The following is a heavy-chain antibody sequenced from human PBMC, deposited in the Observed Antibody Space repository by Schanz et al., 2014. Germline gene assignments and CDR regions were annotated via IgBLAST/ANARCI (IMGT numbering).Heavy chain of an antibody. CDR2: INPIGGST. V-gene: IGHV1-46*01. CDR1: GYTFTSYG. Sequence: QVQLVQSGAEVKKPGASVKVSCKASGYTFTSYGISWVRQAPGQGLEWMGIINPIGGSTTYAQKFRGAVTLTTDTSTDTAYLELTSLRSEDTAVYYCARGGYSSGWYDRDIAHFDYWGQGTLVTVSS. CDR3: ARGGYSSGWYDRDIAHFDY. J-gene: IGHJ4*02. D-gene: IGHD6-19*01.